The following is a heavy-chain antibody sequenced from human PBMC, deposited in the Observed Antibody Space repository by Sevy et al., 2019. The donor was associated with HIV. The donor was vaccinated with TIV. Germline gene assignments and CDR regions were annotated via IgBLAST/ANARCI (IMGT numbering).Heavy chain of an antibody. Sequence: GGSLRLSCAASGFPFSSYAMSWVRQAPGRGLEWVSTLIGGGRRTYYADSVTGRFIISRDNSRNTLYLQMNSLRAEDTAIYYCAKRRVQSGLSGGGANYGMDVSGRGTTVTVSS. CDR1: GFPFSSYA. J-gene: IGHJ6*02. V-gene: IGHV3-23*01. CDR2: LIGGGRRT. CDR3: AKRRVQSGLSGGGANYGMDV. D-gene: IGHD2-8*02.